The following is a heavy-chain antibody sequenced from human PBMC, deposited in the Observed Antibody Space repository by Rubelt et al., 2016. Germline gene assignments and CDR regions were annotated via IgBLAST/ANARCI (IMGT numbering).Heavy chain of an antibody. CDR3: ARDRSGTTFFDY. V-gene: IGHV3-33*01. CDR2: IWYDGSNK. J-gene: IGHJ4*02. Sequence: VQLVESGGGLIQPGGSLRLSCAASGFTFSSYGMHWVRQAPGKGLEWVAVIWYDGSNKYYADSVKGRFTISRDNSKNTLYLQMNSLRDDDSAVYYCARDRSGTTFFDYWGQGTLVTVSS. CDR1: GFTFSSYG. D-gene: IGHD3-3*01.